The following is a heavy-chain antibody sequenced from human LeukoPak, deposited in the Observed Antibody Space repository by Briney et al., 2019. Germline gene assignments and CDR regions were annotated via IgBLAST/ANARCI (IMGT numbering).Heavy chain of an antibody. CDR3: ARDTDTVTTILDY. CDR1: GFTFSSYW. D-gene: IGHD4-17*01. Sequence: GGSLRLSCAASGFTFSSYWMGWVRQAPGKGLEWVANIKQDGSEKYYVDSVKGRFTISRDNAKNTLYLQMNSLRAEDTAVYYCARDTDTVTTILDYWGQGTLVTVSS. CDR2: IKQDGSEK. J-gene: IGHJ4*02. V-gene: IGHV3-7*01.